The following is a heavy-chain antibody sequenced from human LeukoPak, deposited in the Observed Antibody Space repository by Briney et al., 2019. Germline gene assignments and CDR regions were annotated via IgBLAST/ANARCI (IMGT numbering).Heavy chain of an antibody. Sequence: PGGSLRLSCAASGFTFSSYWMTWVRQAPGKGLEWVGRIKSKTDGGTTDYAAPVKGRFTISRDDSKNTLYLQMNSLKTEDTAVYYCTTGYSGYVPFDYWGQGTLVTVSS. CDR1: GFTFSSYW. CDR3: TTGYSGYVPFDY. D-gene: IGHD5-12*01. J-gene: IGHJ4*02. V-gene: IGHV3-15*01. CDR2: IKSKTDGGTT.